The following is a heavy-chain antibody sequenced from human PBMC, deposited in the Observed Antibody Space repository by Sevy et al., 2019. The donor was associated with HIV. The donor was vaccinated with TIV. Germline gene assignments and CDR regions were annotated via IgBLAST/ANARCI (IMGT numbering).Heavy chain of an antibody. CDR3: ARQGPQIAARPNYYYYGMDV. CDR1: GYSFTSYW. V-gene: IGHV5-51*01. CDR2: IYPGDSDT. J-gene: IGHJ6*02. Sequence: GESLKISCKGSGYSFTSYWIGWVRQMPGKGLEWMGIIYPGDSDTRYSPSFQGQVTISVDKSISTAYLQWSSLKASDTAMYYCARQGPQIAARPNYYYYGMDVWGQGTTVTVSS. D-gene: IGHD6-13*01.